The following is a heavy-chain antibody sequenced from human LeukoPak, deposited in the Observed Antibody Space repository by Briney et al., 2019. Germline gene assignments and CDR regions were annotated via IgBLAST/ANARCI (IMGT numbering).Heavy chain of an antibody. CDR2: INPSGGST. J-gene: IGHJ3*02. CDR1: GYTFTGYY. V-gene: IGHV1-46*01. Sequence: ASVKVSCKASGYTFTGYYMHWVRQAPGQGLEWMGIINPSGGSTSYAQKFQGRVTMTRDTSTSTVYMELSSLRSEDTAVYYCARQRAMDAFDIWGQGTMVTVSS. CDR3: ARQRAMDAFDI.